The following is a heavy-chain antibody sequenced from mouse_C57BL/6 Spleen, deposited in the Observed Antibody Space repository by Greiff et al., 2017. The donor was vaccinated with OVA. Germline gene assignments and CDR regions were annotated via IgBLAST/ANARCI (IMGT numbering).Heavy chain of an antibody. CDR2: IYPSDSET. CDR3: ARFDGYSDY. J-gene: IGHJ2*01. CDR1: GYTFTSYW. V-gene: IGHV1-61*01. D-gene: IGHD2-3*01. Sequence: VQLQQPGAELVRPGSSVKLSCKASGYTFTSYWMDWVKQRPGQGLEWIGNIYPSDSETHYNQKFKDKATLTVDKSSSTAYMQLSSLTSVDSAVYYCARFDGYSDYWGQGTTLTVSS.